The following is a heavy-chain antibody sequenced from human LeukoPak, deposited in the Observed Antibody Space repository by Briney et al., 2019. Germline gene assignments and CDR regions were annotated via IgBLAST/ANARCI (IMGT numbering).Heavy chain of an antibody. V-gene: IGHV1-18*01. CDR2: ISAYNGNT. D-gene: IGHD2/OR15-2a*01. J-gene: IGHJ4*02. Sequence: ASVKVSCKASGYTFTSYGISWVRQAPGQGLEWMGWISAYNGNTNYAQKLQGRVTMTTDTSTSTAYMELRSLRSDDTAVYYCARESEISSAFQRSFDYWGQGTLVTVSS. CDR3: ARESEISSAFQRSFDY. CDR1: GYTFTSYG.